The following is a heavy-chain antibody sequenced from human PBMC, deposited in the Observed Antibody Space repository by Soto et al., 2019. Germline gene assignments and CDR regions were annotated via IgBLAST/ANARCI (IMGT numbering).Heavy chain of an antibody. J-gene: IGHJ4*02. D-gene: IGHD3-22*01. CDR2: INPNGGGT. CDR1: GYTFTWYY. Sequence: ASVTVSCKASGYTFTWYYIHWVRQAPGQGLEWMGIINPNGGGTSYAQKFQGRVTMTRDTSTSTVYMELSSLTSEDRAVYSCARDSGDSSGYMLDYWGQGALVTVSS. CDR3: ARDSGDSSGYMLDY. V-gene: IGHV1-46*01.